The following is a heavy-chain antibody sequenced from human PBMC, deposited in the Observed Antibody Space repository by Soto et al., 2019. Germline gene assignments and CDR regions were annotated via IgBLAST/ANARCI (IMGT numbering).Heavy chain of an antibody. D-gene: IGHD5-12*01. CDR1: GFTFSSYA. J-gene: IGHJ6*02. CDR2: ISYAGSNK. Sequence: PGPSLPLSSAASGFTFSSYAMHWVRQAPGKGLEWVAVISYAGSNKYYADSVKGRFTISRDNSKNTLYLQMNSLRAEDTAVYYCARGHRIDGYNLLSPYFCGMDVWGQGTTVTVSS. CDR3: ARGHRIDGYNLLSPYFCGMDV. V-gene: IGHV3-30-3*01.